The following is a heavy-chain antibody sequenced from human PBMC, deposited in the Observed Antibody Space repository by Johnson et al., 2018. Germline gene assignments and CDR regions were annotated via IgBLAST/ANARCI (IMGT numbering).Heavy chain of an antibody. D-gene: IGHD3-10*01. J-gene: IGHJ6*03. CDR2: IYYSGST. CDR3: ARALWFGDLHYYMDV. Sequence: QVQLQESGPGLVKPSETLSLACTVSGGSISTYYWSWIRQPPGKGLDYIGTIYYSGSTNYNPSLRSRVTISVDTSKNHFPLKLSSVTAADTAVYYCARALWFGDLHYYMDVWGKGTTVTVSS. V-gene: IGHV4-59*01. CDR1: GGSISTYY.